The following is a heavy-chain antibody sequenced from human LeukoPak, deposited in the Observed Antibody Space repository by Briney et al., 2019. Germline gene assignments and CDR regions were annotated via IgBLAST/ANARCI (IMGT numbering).Heavy chain of an antibody. D-gene: IGHD6-19*01. CDR2: ISYDGSNK. J-gene: IGHJ4*02. V-gene: IGHV3-30*18. CDR3: AKSENSSGWYFEY. Sequence: GGSLRLSCAASGFTFSSYGMHWVRQAPGKGLEWVAVISYDGSNKYYADSVKGRFTISRDNSKNTLYLQMNSLRAEGTAVYYCAKSENSSGWYFEYWGQGTLVTVSS. CDR1: GFTFSSYG.